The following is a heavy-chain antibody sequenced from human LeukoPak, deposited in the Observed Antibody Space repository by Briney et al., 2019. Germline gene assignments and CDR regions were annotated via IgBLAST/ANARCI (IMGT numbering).Heavy chain of an antibody. D-gene: IGHD5-12*01. Sequence: SETLSLTCTVSGYSISSGYYWGWIRQPPGKGLEWIGSIYHSGSTYYNPSLKSRVTISVDTSKNQFSLKLSSVTAADTAVYYCARQVIVATIWASHLDAFDIWGQGTMVTVSS. CDR3: ARQVIVATIWASHLDAFDI. V-gene: IGHV4-38-2*02. CDR2: IYHSGST. J-gene: IGHJ3*02. CDR1: GYSISSGYY.